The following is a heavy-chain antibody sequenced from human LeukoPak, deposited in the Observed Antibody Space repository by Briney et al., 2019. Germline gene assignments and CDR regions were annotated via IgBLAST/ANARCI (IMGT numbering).Heavy chain of an antibody. D-gene: IGHD2-15*01. V-gene: IGHV1-8*01. CDR2: MNPNSGNT. CDR1: GYTFTSYD. Sequence: ASVKVSCKASGYTFTSYDINWVQQATGQGLEWMGWMNPNSGNTGYAQKFQGRVTMTRNTSISTAYMELSSLRSEDTAVYYCARPLCSGGSCRGVNWFDPWGQGTLVTVSS. CDR3: ARPLCSGGSCRGVNWFDP. J-gene: IGHJ5*02.